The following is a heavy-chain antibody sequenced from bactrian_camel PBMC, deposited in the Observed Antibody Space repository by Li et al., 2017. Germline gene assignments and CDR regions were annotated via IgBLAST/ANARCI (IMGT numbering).Heavy chain of an antibody. Sequence: QLVESGGGSVQAGGSLRLSCVASRYSPCMGWFRQAPGKEEREEVAAIDSDGMTSYADSVKGRFTISQDNAKNTLYLQMNSLKPEDTAMYYCATGYGTEYKYWGQGTQVTVS. CDR1: RYSPC. CDR3: ATGYGTEYKY. V-gene: IGHV3S53*01. D-gene: IGHD3*01. CDR2: IDSDGMT. J-gene: IGHJ4*01.